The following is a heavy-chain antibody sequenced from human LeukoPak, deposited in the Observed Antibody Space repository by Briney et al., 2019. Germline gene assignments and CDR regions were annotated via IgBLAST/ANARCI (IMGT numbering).Heavy chain of an antibody. CDR3: ARTGAAATGDFDY. V-gene: IGHV1-69*05. CDR2: IIPIFGTA. J-gene: IGHJ4*02. CDR1: GGTFSSYA. Sequence: SVKVSCKASGGTFSSYAISWVRQAPGQGLEWMGGIIPIFGTANYAQKFQGRVTITTDESTSTAYMELSSLRSEDTAVYYCARTGAAATGDFDYWGQGTPVTVSS. D-gene: IGHD2-15*01.